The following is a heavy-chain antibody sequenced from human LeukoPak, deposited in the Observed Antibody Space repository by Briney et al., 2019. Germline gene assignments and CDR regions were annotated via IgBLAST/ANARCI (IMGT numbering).Heavy chain of an antibody. D-gene: IGHD6-19*01. V-gene: IGHV3-23*01. J-gene: IGHJ4*02. Sequence: PGGSLRLSCAAAGFTFSNYAMSWVRQAPCKGLEWVSSITGSGNSTFYADSVKGRFSVSRDNSMNTLYLQMNSLRAGDTAVYYCAKRRSGWYFIHYWGQGTLVTVSS. CDR2: ITGSGNST. CDR3: AKRRSGWYFIHY. CDR1: GFTFSNYA.